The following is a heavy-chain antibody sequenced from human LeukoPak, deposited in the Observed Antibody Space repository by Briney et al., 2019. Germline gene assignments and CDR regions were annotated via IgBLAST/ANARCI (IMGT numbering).Heavy chain of an antibody. D-gene: IGHD6-13*01. CDR3: ARRLAGTEDY. CDR1: GGSISSSSYY. Sequence: ETLSLTCTVSGGSISSSSYYWGWIRQPPGKGLEWIGSIYYSGSSYYNPSLKSRVTISVDTSKNQFSLKLSAVTAADTAVYYCARRLAGTEDYWGQGTLVTVSS. J-gene: IGHJ4*02. CDR2: IYYSGSS. V-gene: IGHV4-39*01.